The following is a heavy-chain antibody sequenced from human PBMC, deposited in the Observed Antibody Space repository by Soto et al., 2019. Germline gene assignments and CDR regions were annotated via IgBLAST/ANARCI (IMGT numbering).Heavy chain of an antibody. Sequence: GGSLRLSCAASGLTFSNYAMTWFRQAPGKGLEWVSVISDSGATTYYADSVKGRFTISRDNSKNTLYLQMNSLRAEDTALYYCVKGLSDGCYSPTDFWGQGTLVTVSS. CDR3: VKGLSDGCYSPTDF. CDR2: ISDSGATT. J-gene: IGHJ4*02. CDR1: GLTFSNYA. V-gene: IGHV3-23*01. D-gene: IGHD2-15*01.